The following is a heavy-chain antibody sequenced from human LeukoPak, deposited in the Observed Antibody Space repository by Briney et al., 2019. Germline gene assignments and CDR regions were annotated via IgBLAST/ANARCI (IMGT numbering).Heavy chain of an antibody. V-gene: IGHV4-59*08. CDR3: ARNRIDTSRYCSSTSCYAAPFDY. Sequence: SETLSPTCTVSGGSLTGYYWSWIRQPPGKGLEWIAYVYYTGRTLYNPYLESRVTISVGTSKTQISLKLTSVTAADTAVYYCARNRIDTSRYCSSTSCYAAPFDYWGQGTLVTVSS. D-gene: IGHD2-2*01. CDR2: VYYTGRT. CDR1: GGSLTGYY. J-gene: IGHJ4*02.